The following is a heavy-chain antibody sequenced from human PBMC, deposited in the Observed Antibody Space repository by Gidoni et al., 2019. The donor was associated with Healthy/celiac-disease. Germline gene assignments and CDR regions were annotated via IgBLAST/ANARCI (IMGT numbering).Heavy chain of an antibody. Sequence: QVQLVESGGGVVQPGRSLRLSCAASGFTFSSYAMHWVRQAPGKGLEWVAVISYDGSNKYYADSVKGRFTISRDNSKNTLYLQMNSLRAEDTAVYYCARVRVRNYYYYGMDVWGQGTTVTVSS. V-gene: IGHV3-30-3*01. CDR1: GFTFSSYA. CDR2: ISYDGSNK. CDR3: ARVRVRNYYYYGMDV. J-gene: IGHJ6*02.